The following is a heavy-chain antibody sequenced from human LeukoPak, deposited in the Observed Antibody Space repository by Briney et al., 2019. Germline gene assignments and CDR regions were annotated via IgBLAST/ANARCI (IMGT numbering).Heavy chain of an antibody. CDR2: IFQGGGEI. CDR1: GFTFSSFA. V-gene: IGHV3-23*01. CDR3: ATYRQVLLPFES. Sequence: GESLRLSCAASGFTFSSFAMIWVRQSPGKKGLEWVSSIFQGGGEIHYADSVRGRFTISRDNSKSTPFLQMNSLRAEDTAIYYCATYRQVLLPFESWGQGTLVTVSS. J-gene: IGHJ4*02. D-gene: IGHD5-18*01.